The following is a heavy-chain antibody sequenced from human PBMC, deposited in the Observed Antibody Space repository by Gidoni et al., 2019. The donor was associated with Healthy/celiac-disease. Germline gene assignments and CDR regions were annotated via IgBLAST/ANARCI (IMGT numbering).Heavy chain of an antibody. D-gene: IGHD3-16*01. V-gene: IGHV3-48*02. Sequence: EVQLVEYGGGLVQHGGATRQPVAASGVTVSRESMNCVRQAPGNGLALVSYISSSSSTIYYAHSAKGRFTISSDNAKNSLYLRMNSLRDEDTAVYYCARDTNYDSVWGSYESPLGYWGQGTLVTVSS. CDR3: ARDTNYDSVWGSYESPLGY. CDR2: ISSSSSTI. J-gene: IGHJ4*02. CDR1: GVTVSRES.